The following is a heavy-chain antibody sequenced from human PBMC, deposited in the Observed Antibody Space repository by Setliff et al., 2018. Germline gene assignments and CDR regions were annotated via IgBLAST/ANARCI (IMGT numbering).Heavy chain of an antibody. CDR2: INPSGTT. Sequence: SETLSLTCTFYGGPFSDYYWDWVRQTPGKGLEWIAEINPSGTTNYIQSLKSRLTISVDTSKRQFSLILRSVTAADTAVYYCARGRMRGSCSGPSCTYDPFDIWGQGTPVTVS. CDR1: GGPFSDYY. V-gene: IGHV4-34*01. CDR3: ARGRMRGSCSGPSCTYDPFDI. D-gene: IGHD2-2*01. J-gene: IGHJ3*02.